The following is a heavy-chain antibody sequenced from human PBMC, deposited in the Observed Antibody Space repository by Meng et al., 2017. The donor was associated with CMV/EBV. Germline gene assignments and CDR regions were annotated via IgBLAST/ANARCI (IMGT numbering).Heavy chain of an antibody. CDR3: ASSDQAMTYYYYYVMDG. CDR1: AGTFSSYA. Sequence: SAKVSCKASAGTFSSYAISWVRQPPGQGLEWMGGIIPIFGTANYAQKFQGRVTITTDESTSTAYMELSSLIPEDTAVYYCASSDQAMTYYYYYVMDGWGQGTPVTVSS. V-gene: IGHV1-69*05. CDR2: IIPIFGTA. D-gene: IGHD5-18*01. J-gene: IGHJ6*02.